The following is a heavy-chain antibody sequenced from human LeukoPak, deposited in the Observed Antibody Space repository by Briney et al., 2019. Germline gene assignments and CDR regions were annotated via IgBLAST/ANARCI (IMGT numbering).Heavy chain of an antibody. D-gene: IGHD3-10*01. Sequence: GGSLRLSCAASGFTFDDYAMHWVRQAPGKGLEWVSGISWNSGSIGYADSVKGRFTISRDNAKNSLYLQMNSLRAEDTALYYCAKDEGETCYYYYMDVWGKGTTVTVSS. CDR1: GFTFDDYA. CDR3: AKDEGETCYYYYMDV. CDR2: ISWNSGSI. J-gene: IGHJ6*03. V-gene: IGHV3-9*01.